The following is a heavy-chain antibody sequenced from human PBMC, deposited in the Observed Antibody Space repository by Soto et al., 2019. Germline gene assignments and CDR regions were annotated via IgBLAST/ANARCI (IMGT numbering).Heavy chain of an antibody. D-gene: IGHD2-2*01. CDR3: ARARKGYCSSTSCYGGYYYYGMDV. V-gene: IGHV4-34*01. Sequence: PSETLSLTCAVYGGSFSGYYWSWIRQPPGKGLEWIGEINHSGSTNYNPSLKSRVTISVDTSKNQFSLKLSSVTAADTAVYYCARARKGYCSSTSCYGGYYYYGMDVWGQGTTVTV. J-gene: IGHJ6*02. CDR1: GGSFSGYY. CDR2: INHSGST.